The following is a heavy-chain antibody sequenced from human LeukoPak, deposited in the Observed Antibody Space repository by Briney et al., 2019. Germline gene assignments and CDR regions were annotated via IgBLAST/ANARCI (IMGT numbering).Heavy chain of an antibody. V-gene: IGHV1-69*13. CDR1: GYTFTSYD. J-gene: IGHJ3*02. CDR2: ISPIFGTA. Sequence: ASVTVSFKASGYTFTSYDINWVRQATGQGLEWMGGISPIFGTANYAQKFQGRVTITADESTSTAYMELSSLRSEDTAVYYCARSVYSSSYDIWGQGTMVTVSS. CDR3: ARSVYSSSYDI. D-gene: IGHD6-13*01.